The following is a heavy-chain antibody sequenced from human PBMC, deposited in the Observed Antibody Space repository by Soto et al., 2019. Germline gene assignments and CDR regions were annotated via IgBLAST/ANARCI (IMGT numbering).Heavy chain of an antibody. Sequence: PGGSLRLSCAASGFTFSSYAMSWVRQAPGKGLEWVSAISGSGGTTYYADSVKGRFTVSRDNSKNTLYLQMNSLRAEDTAVYYCARASGAYYYDSSGLYFDYWGQGALVTVSS. V-gene: IGHV3-23*01. CDR1: GFTFSSYA. CDR2: ISGSGGTT. CDR3: ARASGAYYYDSSGLYFDY. D-gene: IGHD3-22*01. J-gene: IGHJ4*02.